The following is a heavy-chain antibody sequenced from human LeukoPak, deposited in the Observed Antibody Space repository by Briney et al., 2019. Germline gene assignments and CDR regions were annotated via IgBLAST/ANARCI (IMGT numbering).Heavy chain of an antibody. CDR2: ISAYNGNT. Sequence: ASVKASCKASGYTFTSYGISWVRQAPGQGLEWMGWISAYNGNTNYAQKLQGRVTMTTDTSTSTAYMELRSLRSDDTAVYYCAREADSYYYGSGSYSYWGQGTLVTVSS. CDR1: GYTFTSYG. J-gene: IGHJ4*02. CDR3: AREADSYYYGSGSYSY. D-gene: IGHD3-10*01. V-gene: IGHV1-18*01.